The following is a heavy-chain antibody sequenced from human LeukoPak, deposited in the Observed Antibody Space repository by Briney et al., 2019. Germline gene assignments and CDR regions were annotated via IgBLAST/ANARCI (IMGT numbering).Heavy chain of an antibody. D-gene: IGHD3-16*02. Sequence: SETLSLTCTVSGGSISSSSYYWGWIRQPPGKGLEWIGSIYYSGSTYYNPSLKSRVTISVDTSKNQFSLKLSSVTAADTAVYYCARDSGFLWGSYRYNRYYFDYWGQGTLVTVSS. V-gene: IGHV4-39*07. CDR1: GGSISSSSYY. CDR3: ARDSGFLWGSYRYNRYYFDY. CDR2: IYYSGST. J-gene: IGHJ4*02.